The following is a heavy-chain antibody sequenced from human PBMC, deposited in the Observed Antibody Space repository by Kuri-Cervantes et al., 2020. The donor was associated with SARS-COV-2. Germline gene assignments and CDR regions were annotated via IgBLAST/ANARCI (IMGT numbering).Heavy chain of an antibody. V-gene: IGHV1-46*01. Sequence: ASVKVSCKASGGTFSSYAIGWVRQAPGQGLEWMGIINPSGGSTSYAQKFQGRVTMTRDTSTSTVYMELSSLRSEDTAVYYCARAGDRYYWGQGTLVTVSS. CDR1: GGTFSSYA. D-gene: IGHD3-10*01. CDR2: INPSGGST. J-gene: IGHJ4*02. CDR3: ARAGDRYY.